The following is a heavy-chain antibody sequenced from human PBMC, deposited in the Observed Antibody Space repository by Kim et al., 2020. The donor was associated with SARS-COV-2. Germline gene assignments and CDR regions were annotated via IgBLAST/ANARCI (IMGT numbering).Heavy chain of an antibody. CDR2: ISAYNGNT. J-gene: IGHJ6*02. V-gene: IGHV1-18*04. Sequence: SVKVSCKASVYTFTSYGISWVRQAPGQGLEWMGWISAYNGNTNYAQKLQGRVTMTTDTSTSTAYMELRSLRSDDTAVYYCARDLIVVVITGYDGMDVWGQGTTVPASS. D-gene: IGHD3-22*01. CDR1: VYTFTSYG. CDR3: ARDLIVVVITGYDGMDV.